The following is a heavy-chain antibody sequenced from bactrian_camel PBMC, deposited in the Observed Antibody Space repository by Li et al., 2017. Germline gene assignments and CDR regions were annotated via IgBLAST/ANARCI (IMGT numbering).Heavy chain of an antibody. D-gene: IGHD1*01. J-gene: IGHJ4*01. Sequence: HVQLVESGGGLVQPGGSLRLSCAASGFTFNRRHMSWVRQAPGKGLDWVSAITSGGGSAAYADSVKGRFTISRDNAKSTLYLQLNSLKTEDTAVYYCAKPGGGTWFWEIHYWGQGTQVTFS. CDR1: GFTFNRRH. CDR2: ITSGGGSA. V-gene: IGHV3S1*01. CDR3: AKPGGGTWFWEIHY.